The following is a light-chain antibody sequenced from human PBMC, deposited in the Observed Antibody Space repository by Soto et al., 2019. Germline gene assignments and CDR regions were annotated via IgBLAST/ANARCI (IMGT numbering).Light chain of an antibody. CDR2: GAS. J-gene: IGKJ2*01. CDR3: QQYGNSPYT. V-gene: IGKV3-20*01. Sequence: EIVLTQSPGTLSLSPGERTTLSCRASQSVSSNYLAWYQQRPGQPHRLLIYGASNRATGIPDRFSGSGSGTDFILTISRLEPEDFALYYCQQYGNSPYTFGQGTKLEFK. CDR1: QSVSSNY.